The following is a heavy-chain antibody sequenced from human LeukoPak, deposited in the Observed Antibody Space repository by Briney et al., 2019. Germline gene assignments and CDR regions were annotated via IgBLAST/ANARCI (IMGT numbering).Heavy chain of an antibody. Sequence: PGGSLRLSCAASGFSFSNYWMGWVRQAPGKGLACVANTKTDGSETYYVDSVKGRFTISRDNAKNSLFLQMNSLRAEDTAIYYCVSAIRGSPIDYWGQGTLVSVPS. CDR2: TKTDGSET. CDR1: GFSFSNYW. V-gene: IGHV3-7*01. J-gene: IGHJ4*02. D-gene: IGHD3-10*01. CDR3: VSAIRGSPIDY.